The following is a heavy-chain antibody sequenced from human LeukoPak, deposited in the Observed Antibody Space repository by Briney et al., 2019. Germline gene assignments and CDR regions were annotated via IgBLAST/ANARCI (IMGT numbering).Heavy chain of an antibody. CDR3: ASRKLGNDY. CDR1: GGSVSDYY. Sequence: SETLSLTCTVSGGSVSDYYWIWLRQSPGKGLEWIGYIYYTGTSYNPSLKSRVTISADTSKNQFSLDLSSVTAADTAVYYCASRKLGNDYWGQGTLVTVSS. V-gene: IGHV4-59*02. CDR2: IYYTGT. D-gene: IGHD7-27*01. J-gene: IGHJ4*02.